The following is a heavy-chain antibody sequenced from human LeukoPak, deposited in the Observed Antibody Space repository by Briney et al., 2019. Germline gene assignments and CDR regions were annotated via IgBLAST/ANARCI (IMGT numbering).Heavy chain of an antibody. D-gene: IGHD6-13*01. CDR2: IWYDGSSK. Sequence: GGSLRLSCAASGFIFSSYGMHWVRQAPGKGLEWVAVIWYDGSSKYYADSVKGRFTISRDNSKNTLYLQMNSLRAEDTAVYYCARDGTFSPSSSSPDYWGQGTLVTVSS. CDR3: ARDGTFSPSSSSPDY. J-gene: IGHJ4*02. CDR1: GFIFSSYG. V-gene: IGHV3-33*01.